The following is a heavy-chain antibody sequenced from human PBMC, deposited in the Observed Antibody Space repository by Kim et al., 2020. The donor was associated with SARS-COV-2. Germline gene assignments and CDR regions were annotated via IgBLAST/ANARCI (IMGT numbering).Heavy chain of an antibody. CDR2: MNRNSGNT. J-gene: IGHJ5*02. CDR1: GYTFTSYD. CDR3: ARDIGDKGIAVAPTLWFDP. V-gene: IGHV1-8*01. Sequence: ASVKVSCKASGYTFTSYDINWVRQATGQGLEWMGWMNRNSGNTGYAQKFQGRVTMTRNTSISTAYMELSSLRSEDTAVYYCARDIGDKGIAVAPTLWFDPWGQGTLVTVSS. D-gene: IGHD6-19*01.